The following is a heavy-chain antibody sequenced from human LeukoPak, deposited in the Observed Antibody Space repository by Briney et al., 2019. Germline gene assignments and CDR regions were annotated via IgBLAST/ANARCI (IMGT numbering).Heavy chain of an antibody. CDR2: INPNSGGT. V-gene: IGHV1-2*02. J-gene: IGHJ4*02. CDR1: GYTFTGYY. D-gene: IGHD2-15*01. CDR3: ARDYPGPGYCSGGSCYSGDQFDY. Sequence: ASVKVSCKASGYTFTGYYMHWVRQAPGQGLEWMGWINPNSGGTNYAQKFQGRVTMTRDTSISTAYMELSRLRSDDTAVYYCARDYPGPGYCSGGSCYSGDQFDYWGQGTLVTVSS.